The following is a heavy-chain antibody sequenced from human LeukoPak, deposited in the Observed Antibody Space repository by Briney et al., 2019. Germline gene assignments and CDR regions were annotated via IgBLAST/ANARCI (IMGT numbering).Heavy chain of an antibody. V-gene: IGHV3-21*01. J-gene: IGHJ4*02. CDR3: ARDGSQVQLEQYFDY. CDR2: ISSSSSYI. Sequence: GGSLRLSCAASGFTFSSYSMNWVRQAPGKGLEWVSSISSSSSYIYYADSVKGRFTISRDNAKNSLYLQMDSLRAEDTAVYYCARDGSQVQLEQYFDYWGQGTLVTVSS. D-gene: IGHD1-1*01. CDR1: GFTFSSYS.